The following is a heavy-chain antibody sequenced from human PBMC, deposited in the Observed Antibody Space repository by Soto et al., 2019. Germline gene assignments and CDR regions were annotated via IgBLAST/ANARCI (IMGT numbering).Heavy chain of an antibody. D-gene: IGHD3-3*01. V-gene: IGHV3-23*01. CDR1: GFTFSSYA. CDR2: ISGSGGST. J-gene: IGHJ6*02. CDR3: AKDSYDFWGGYWSANLYGMDV. Sequence: GGSLRLSCAASGFTFSSYAMSWVRQAPGKGLEWVSAISGSGGSTYYADSVKGRFTISRDNSKNTLYLQMNSLRAEDTAVYYCAKDSYDFWGGYWSANLYGMDVWGQGTTVTVSS.